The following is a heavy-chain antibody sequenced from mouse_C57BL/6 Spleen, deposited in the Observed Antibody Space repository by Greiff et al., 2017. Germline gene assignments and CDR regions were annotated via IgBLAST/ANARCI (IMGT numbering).Heavy chain of an antibody. J-gene: IGHJ4*01. D-gene: IGHD1-1*01. Sequence: VQLQQPGAELVRPGSSVKLSCKASGYTFTSYWMHWVKQRPIQGLEWIGNIDPSDSETHYNQKFKDKATLTVDKSSSTAYMQLSSLTSEDSAVYYCAREAYYYGSKDYAMDYWGQGTSVTVS. CDR2: IDPSDSET. CDR3: AREAYYYGSKDYAMDY. V-gene: IGHV1-52*01. CDR1: GYTFTSYW.